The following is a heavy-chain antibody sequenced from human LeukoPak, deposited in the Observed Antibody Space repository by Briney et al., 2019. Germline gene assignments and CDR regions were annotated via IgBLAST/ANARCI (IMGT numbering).Heavy chain of an antibody. CDR3: ARARVNYYDSSGQYYFDY. J-gene: IGHJ4*02. V-gene: IGHV3-9*01. D-gene: IGHD3-22*01. CDR1: GFTFDDYA. Sequence: PGGSLRLSCAASGFTFDDYAMHWVRQAPGKGLEWVSGISWNSGSIGYADSVKGRFTISRDNAKNSLYLQMNSLRAEDTALYYCARARVNYYDSSGQYYFDYWGQGTLVTVSS. CDR2: ISWNSGSI.